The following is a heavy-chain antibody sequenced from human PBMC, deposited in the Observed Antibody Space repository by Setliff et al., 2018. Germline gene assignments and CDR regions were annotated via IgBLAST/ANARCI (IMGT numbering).Heavy chain of an antibody. J-gene: IGHJ4*02. CDR2: VDHSGNT. D-gene: IGHD1-26*01. CDR3: ARSPSSGAYWNPRPFYSDY. V-gene: IGHV4-39*01. CDR1: GDSISRSTYY. Sequence: SETLSLTCTVSGDSISRSTYYWGWIRQSPGKGLDWIGTVDHSGNTFYNPSLKSRVTISVDTSKNQLSLKLASVTAADTALYYCARSPSSGAYWNPRPFYSDYWARGTLVTVSS.